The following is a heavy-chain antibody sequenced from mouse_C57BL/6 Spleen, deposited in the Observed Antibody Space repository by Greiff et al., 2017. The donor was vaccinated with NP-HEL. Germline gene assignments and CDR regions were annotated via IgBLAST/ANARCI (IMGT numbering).Heavy chain of an antibody. CDR2: ISYDGSN. D-gene: IGHD2-4*01. V-gene: IGHV3-6*01. CDR1: GYSITSGYY. J-gene: IGHJ2*01. Sequence: ESGPGLVKPSQSLSLTCSVTGYSITSGYYWNWIRQFPGNKLEWMGYISYDGSNNYNQSLKNRISITLDTSKNQLFLKLNSVTTEDTATYYCARDDYWYYFDYWGQGTTLTVSS. CDR3: ARDDYWYYFDY.